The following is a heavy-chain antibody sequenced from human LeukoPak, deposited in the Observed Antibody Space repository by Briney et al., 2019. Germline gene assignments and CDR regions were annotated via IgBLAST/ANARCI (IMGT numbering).Heavy chain of an antibody. Sequence: SETLSLTCTVSGGSISSSSYYWGWIRQPPGKGLEWIGSIYYSGSTYYNPSLKSRVTISVDTSKNQFSLKLSSVTAADTAVYYCTRRGAEATLDYWGQGILVTVSS. D-gene: IGHD6-19*01. CDR2: IYYSGST. J-gene: IGHJ4*02. CDR3: TRRGAEATLDY. V-gene: IGHV4-39*01. CDR1: GGSISSSSYY.